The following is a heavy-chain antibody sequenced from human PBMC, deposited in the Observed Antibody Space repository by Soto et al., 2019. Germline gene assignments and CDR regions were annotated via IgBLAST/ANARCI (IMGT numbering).Heavy chain of an antibody. D-gene: IGHD6-19*01. Sequence: QVQVVQSGAEVKKPGASVKVSCKTSGYTFINYHVHWVRQAPGQGLEWMGAINPNGGSTTYAWHLQGSITMTGDASSSTVYMDLRSLRSDDTAVYYCALPKNTLGWYNFWGKGSLVTVS. V-gene: IGHV1-46*01. CDR1: GYTFINYH. CDR2: INPNGGST. CDR3: ALPKNTLGWYNF. J-gene: IGHJ4*02.